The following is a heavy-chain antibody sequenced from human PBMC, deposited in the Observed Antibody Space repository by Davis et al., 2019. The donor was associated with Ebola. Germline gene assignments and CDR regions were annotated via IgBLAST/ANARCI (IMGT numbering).Heavy chain of an antibody. CDR3: ARCGGDCYGLDY. J-gene: IGHJ4*02. V-gene: IGHV4-31*03. CDR2: IYYSGST. Sequence: SETLSLTCTVSGGSISSGGYYWSWIRQHPGKGLEWIGYIYYSGSTYYNPSLKSRVTISVDTSKNQFSLKLSSVTAADTAVYFCARCGGDCYGLDYWGQGTLVTVSS. D-gene: IGHD2-21*02. CDR1: GGSISSGGYY.